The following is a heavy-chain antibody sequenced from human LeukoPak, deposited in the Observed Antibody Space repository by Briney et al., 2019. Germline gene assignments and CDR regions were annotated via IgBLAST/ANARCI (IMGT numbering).Heavy chain of an antibody. J-gene: IGHJ5*02. V-gene: IGHV1-18*01. D-gene: IGHD6-6*01. CDR3: ARERIAARRGWFDP. Sequence: GASVKVSCKASGYTFTSYGISWVRQAPGQGLEWMGWISAYNGNTNYAQKFQGRVTMTRDTSISTAYMELSRLRSDDTAVYYCARERIAARRGWFDPWGQGTLVTVSS. CDR2: ISAYNGNT. CDR1: GYTFTSYG.